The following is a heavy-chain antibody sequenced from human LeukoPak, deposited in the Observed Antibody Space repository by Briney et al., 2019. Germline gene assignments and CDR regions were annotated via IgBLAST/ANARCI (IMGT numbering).Heavy chain of an antibody. J-gene: IGHJ4*02. V-gene: IGHV4-59*01. CDR3: ARSTYYYGSGSALDY. CDR1: GGSFSGYY. CDR2: IYYSGST. Sequence: SETLSLTCAVYGGSFSGYYWSWIRQPPGKGLEWIGYIYYSGSTNYNPSLKSRVTISVDTSKNQFSLKLSSVTAADTAVYYCARSTYYYGSGSALDYWGQGTLVTVSS. D-gene: IGHD3-10*01.